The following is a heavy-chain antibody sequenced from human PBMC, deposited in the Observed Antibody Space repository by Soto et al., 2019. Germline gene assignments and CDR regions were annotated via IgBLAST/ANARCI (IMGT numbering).Heavy chain of an antibody. J-gene: IGHJ3*02. Sequence: GGSLRLSCAASGFTFSSYWMSWVRQAPGKGLEWVANIKQDGSEKYFVESVKGRFTISRDNAKNSLYLQMNSLRAEDTAVYYCARDLIVVVAAADAFDIWGQGTMVTVSS. CDR2: IKQDGSEK. CDR1: GFTFSSYW. V-gene: IGHV3-7*01. D-gene: IGHD2-15*01. CDR3: ARDLIVVVAAADAFDI.